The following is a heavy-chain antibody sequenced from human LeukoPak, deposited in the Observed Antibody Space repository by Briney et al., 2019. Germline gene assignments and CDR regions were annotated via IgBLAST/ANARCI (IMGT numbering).Heavy chain of an antibody. CDR2: ISAYNGNT. V-gene: IGHV1-18*01. D-gene: IGHD5-12*01. Sequence: GASVKVCCKASGYTFTSYGISWVRQAPGQGLEWMGWISAYNGNTNYAQKLQGRVTMTTDTSTSTAYMELRSLRSDDTAVYYCARGGYDKLAHYYGMDVWGQGTTVTVS. CDR1: GYTFTSYG. J-gene: IGHJ6*02. CDR3: ARGGYDKLAHYYGMDV.